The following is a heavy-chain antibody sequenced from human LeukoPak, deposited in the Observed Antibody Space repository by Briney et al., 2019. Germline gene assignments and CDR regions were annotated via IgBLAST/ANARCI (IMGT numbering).Heavy chain of an antibody. CDR1: GFTFNRFN. CDR2: IKSSGDSI. V-gene: IGHV3-48*01. J-gene: IGHJ4*02. CDR3: AKGGDYGDYQGN. Sequence: PGGSLRLSCAASGFTFNRFNMNWVRQAPGKGLEWISYIKSSGDSIYYAASARGRFTISRDNVKNLLYLQMNSLRAEDTAVYYCAKGGDYGDYQGNWGQGTLVTVSS. D-gene: IGHD4-17*01.